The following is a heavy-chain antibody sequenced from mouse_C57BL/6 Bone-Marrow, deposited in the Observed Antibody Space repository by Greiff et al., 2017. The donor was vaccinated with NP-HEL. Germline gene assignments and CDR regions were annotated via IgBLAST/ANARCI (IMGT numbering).Heavy chain of an antibody. CDR3: ARNNGSSLYWYFDV. Sequence: VQVVESGPGLVAPSQSLSITCTVSGFSLTSYAISWVRQPPGKGLEWLGVIWTGGGTNYNSALKSRLSISKDNSKSQVFLKMNSLQTDDTARYYCARNNGSSLYWYFDVWGTGTTVTVSS. D-gene: IGHD1-1*01. CDR1: GFSLTSYA. CDR2: IWTGGGT. V-gene: IGHV2-9-1*01. J-gene: IGHJ1*03.